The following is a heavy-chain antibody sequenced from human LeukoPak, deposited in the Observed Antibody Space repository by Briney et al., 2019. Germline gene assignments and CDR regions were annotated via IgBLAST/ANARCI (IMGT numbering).Heavy chain of an antibody. CDR2: IIPILGIA. CDR3: ARATPRPVSSSWSTYYYYGMDV. J-gene: IGHJ6*02. D-gene: IGHD6-13*01. CDR1: VGTFSSYA. Sequence: GASVKVSCKASVGTFSSYAISWVRQAPGQGLEWMGRIIPILGIANYAQKFTGRVTITADKPTSTAYMELSSLRSEDTAVYYCARATPRPVSSSWSTYYYYGMDVWGQGTTVTVSS. V-gene: IGHV1-69*04.